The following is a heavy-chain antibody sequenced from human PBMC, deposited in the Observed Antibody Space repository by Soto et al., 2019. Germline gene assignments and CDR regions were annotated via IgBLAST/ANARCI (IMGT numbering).Heavy chain of an antibody. CDR3: AHMVRREIVWLAP. CDR2: IYWDDDK. V-gene: IGHV2-5*02. J-gene: IGHJ5*02. Sequence: QITLKESGPTLVKPTQTLTLTCTFSGFSLSTSGVGVGWIRQPPGKALEWLALIYWDDDKRYSPSRKSRLTNTKDTSKNQVVLTMTTINPGDTAPYYCAHMVRREIVWLAPWGQGTMVTVSS. D-gene: IGHD3-10*01. CDR1: GFSLSTSGVG.